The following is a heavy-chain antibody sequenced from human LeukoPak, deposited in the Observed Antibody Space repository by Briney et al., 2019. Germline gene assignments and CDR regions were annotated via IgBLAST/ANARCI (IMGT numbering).Heavy chain of an antibody. D-gene: IGHD5-18*01. CDR2: INKDGSIT. Sequence: GGSLRLSCAASGFTFSSYSMNWVRQAPGKGPEWVSRINKDGSITNFADSVKGRFTISRDNAKNTVYLQMNSLRVEDTAVYYCARDRGYGYFDYWGQGTLVTVSS. CDR1: GFTFSSYS. CDR3: ARDRGYGYFDY. V-gene: IGHV3-74*01. J-gene: IGHJ4*02.